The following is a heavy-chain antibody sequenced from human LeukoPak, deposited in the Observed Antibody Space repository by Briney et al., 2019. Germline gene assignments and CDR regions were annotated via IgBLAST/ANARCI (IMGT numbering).Heavy chain of an antibody. Sequence: SETLSLTCTVSGGSISSYYWSWIRLSPVKGLEWIGYIYYSGSTNYNPSLKSRVSLSVDTSTNQFSLKVRSVTAADTAVYYCARGSGSYGFFDLWGQGALVTVS. CDR2: IYYSGST. J-gene: IGHJ4*02. CDR3: ARGSGSYGFFDL. D-gene: IGHD5-18*01. V-gene: IGHV4-59*13. CDR1: GGSISSYY.